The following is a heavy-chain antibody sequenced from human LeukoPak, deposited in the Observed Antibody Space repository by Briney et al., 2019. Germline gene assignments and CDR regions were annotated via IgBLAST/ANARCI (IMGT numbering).Heavy chain of an antibody. J-gene: IGHJ1*01. D-gene: IGHD2-15*01. CDR1: GFTVSHNY. CDR2: IYSGGST. V-gene: IGHV3-53*01. CDR3: GILPGSGH. Sequence: PGGSLRLSCAASGFTVSHNYMTWARQAPGKGLEWVSIIYSGGSTYYADSVKGRFTISRDNSKNTLYLQMNSLRAEDTAVYYCGILPGSGHWGQGTLVTVSS.